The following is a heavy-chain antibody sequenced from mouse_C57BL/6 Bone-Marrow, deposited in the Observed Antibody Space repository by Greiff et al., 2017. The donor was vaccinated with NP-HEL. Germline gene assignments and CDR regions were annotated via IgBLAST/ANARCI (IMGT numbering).Heavy chain of an antibody. Sequence: EVMLVESGGGLVKPGGSLKLSCAASGFTFSSYAMSWVRQTPEKRLEWVATISDGGSYTYYLDNVKGRFTISRDNAKNNLYLQMSHLKSEDTAMYYCVYYYGSSRYFDVWGTGTTVTVSS. CDR2: ISDGGSYT. J-gene: IGHJ1*03. V-gene: IGHV5-4*03. D-gene: IGHD1-1*01. CDR1: GFTFSSYA. CDR3: VYYYGSSRYFDV.